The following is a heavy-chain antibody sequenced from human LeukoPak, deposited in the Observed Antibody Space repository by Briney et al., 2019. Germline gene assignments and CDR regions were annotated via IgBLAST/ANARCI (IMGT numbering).Heavy chain of an antibody. CDR3: ARGAAGNGYYYYYMDV. CDR1: DYSISSGDY. D-gene: IGHD6-13*01. V-gene: IGHV4-38-2*01. J-gene: IGHJ6*03. CDR2: IYYSGNT. Sequence: SETLSLTCAVSDYSISSGDYWGWIRQPPGKGLEWIGSIYYSGNTYYNPSLKSRVTISVDTSKNQFSLKLSSVTAADTAMYYCARGAAGNGYYYYYMDVWGKGTTVTVSS.